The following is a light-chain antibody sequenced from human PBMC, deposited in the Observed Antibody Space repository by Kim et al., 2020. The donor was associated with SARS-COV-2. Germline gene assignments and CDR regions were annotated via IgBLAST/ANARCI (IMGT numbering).Light chain of an antibody. J-gene: IGKJ5*01. CDR3: LRHISYPIT. CDR2: GAS. V-gene: IGKV1-17*01. CDR1: QDIRND. Sequence: ATVGDRVTITCRASQDIRNDLGWYQQNPGRAPKRLIYGASILQSGVPSRFSGSGSGTEFTLTISSLRPKDFATYFCLRHISYPITFGQGTRLEIK.